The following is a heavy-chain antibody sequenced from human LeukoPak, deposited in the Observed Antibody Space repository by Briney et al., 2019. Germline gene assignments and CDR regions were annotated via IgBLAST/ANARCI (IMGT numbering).Heavy chain of an antibody. CDR1: GYSISSGYY. J-gene: IGHJ4*02. Sequence: SETLSLTCAVSGYSISSGYYWGWIRQPPGKGLEWIGSIYHSGSTYYNPSLKGRVTISVDTSKNQFSLKLSSVTAADTAVYYCARDTVAGSDFDYWGQGTLVTVSS. CDR2: IYHSGST. V-gene: IGHV4-38-2*02. CDR3: ARDTVAGSDFDY. D-gene: IGHD6-19*01.